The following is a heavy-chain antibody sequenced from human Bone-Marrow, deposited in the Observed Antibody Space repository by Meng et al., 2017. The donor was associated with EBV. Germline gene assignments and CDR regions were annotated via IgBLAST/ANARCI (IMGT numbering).Heavy chain of an antibody. Sequence: QSQLQESGPGLVKLSGTLSLTFAVSGASFSSGSWWTWVRQPPGKGLAWIGEVSHSGSTNYNPSLKSRVTISLDKSENQFFLKVTSVTAADTAVYYCAASPGWWRLDYWGQGTLVTVSS. V-gene: IGHV4-4*02. CDR3: AASPGWWRLDY. J-gene: IGHJ4*02. CDR2: VSHSGST. CDR1: GASFSSGSW. D-gene: IGHD6-19*01.